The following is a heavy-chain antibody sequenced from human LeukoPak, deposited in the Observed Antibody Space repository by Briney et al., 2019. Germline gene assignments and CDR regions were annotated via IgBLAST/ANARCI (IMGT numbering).Heavy chain of an antibody. CDR3: AKGPRASGNDRFDY. CDR2: IRYDGSNK. V-gene: IGHV3-30*02. J-gene: IGHJ4*02. D-gene: IGHD5-12*01. CDR1: GFTFSSYG. Sequence: SGGSLRLSCAASGFTFSSYGMHWVRQAPGKGLERVAFIRYDGSNKYYADSVKGRFTISRDNSKNTLYLQMNSLRAEDTAVYYCAKGPRASGNDRFDYWGQGTLVTVSS.